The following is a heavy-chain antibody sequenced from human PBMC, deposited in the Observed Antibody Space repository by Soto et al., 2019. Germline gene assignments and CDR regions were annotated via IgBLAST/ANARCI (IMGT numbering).Heavy chain of an antibody. Sequence: GGSLRLSCAASGFTFSSYGMHWVRQAPGKGLEWVAVIWYDGSNKYYADSVKGRFTISRDNSKNTLYLQMNSLRAEDTAVYYCARDVYYDSSGYYAPLDYWGQGTLVTVSS. CDR2: IWYDGSNK. CDR1: GFTFSSYG. J-gene: IGHJ4*02. V-gene: IGHV3-33*01. D-gene: IGHD3-22*01. CDR3: ARDVYYDSSGYYAPLDY.